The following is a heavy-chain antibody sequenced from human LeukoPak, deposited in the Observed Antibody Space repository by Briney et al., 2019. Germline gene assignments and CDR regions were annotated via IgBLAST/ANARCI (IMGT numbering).Heavy chain of an antibody. J-gene: IGHJ4*02. V-gene: IGHV3-53*01. CDR3: ARRAGAYSHPYDY. D-gene: IGHD4/OR15-4a*01. CDR1: GFTVSSNS. CDR2: IYSDNT. Sequence: GGSLRLSCTVSGFTVSSNSMSWVRQAPGKGLEWVSFIYSDNTHYSDSVKGRFTISRDNSKNTLFLQMNSLRAEDTAVYYCARRAGAYSHPYDYWGQGTLVTVSS.